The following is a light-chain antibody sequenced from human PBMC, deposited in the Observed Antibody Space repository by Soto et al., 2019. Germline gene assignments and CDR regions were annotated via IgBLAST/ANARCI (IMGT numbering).Light chain of an antibody. V-gene: IGKV3-20*01. CDR3: QHYGGSART. CDR2: GAS. CDR1: QNIGSN. Sequence: EIVLTQSPGTLSLSPGERATLSCRASQNIGSNLAWYQQKPGQAARLLIYGASSRATGIPDRLSGSGSGADFALTISRLEPEDFAVYYCQHYGGSARTFGGGTKVDIK. J-gene: IGKJ4*01.